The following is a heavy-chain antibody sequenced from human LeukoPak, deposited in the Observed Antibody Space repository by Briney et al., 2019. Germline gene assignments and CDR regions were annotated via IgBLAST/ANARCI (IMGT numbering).Heavy chain of an antibody. CDR3: ARDEYCSSTSCQGAFDI. D-gene: IGHD2-2*01. CDR1: GYTFTGYY. V-gene: IGHV1-2*02. Sequence: PGESLKISCKGSGYTFTGYYIHWVRQAPGQGLEWMGWFNPNSGGTNSAQKFQGRVTVTRDASIRTAYMELSRLRSDDTAVYYCARDEYCSSTSCQGAFDIWGQGTMVTVSS. CDR2: FNPNSGGT. J-gene: IGHJ3*02.